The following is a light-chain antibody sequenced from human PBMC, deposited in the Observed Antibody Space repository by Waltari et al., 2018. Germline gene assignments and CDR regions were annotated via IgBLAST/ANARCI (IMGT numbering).Light chain of an antibody. J-gene: IGKJ1*01. V-gene: IGKV3-15*01. CDR2: GAS. CDR1: PSVSSN. Sequence: EIVMTQSTATLPVSQGEKATLSCRASPSVSSNFAWYQQKPGQDPRLLSYGASTTATGIPARFSGSGSGTEFTLTISSMQSEDFSVYYCQQYNNWPPWTFGQGTKVEIK. CDR3: QQYNNWPPWT.